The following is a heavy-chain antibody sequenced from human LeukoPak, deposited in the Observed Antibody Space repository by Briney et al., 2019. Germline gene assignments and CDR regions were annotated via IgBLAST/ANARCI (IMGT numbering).Heavy chain of an antibody. Sequence: GTSLRLSCAASGFIFSTYGMHWVRQAPGKGLEWVAVVWSGGNNKYYSDSVKGRFTISRDNSKNTLYLEMNSLRAEDTAVYYCAKDGQVGAIGYFDYRGQGTLVTVSS. CDR3: AKDGQVGAIGYFDY. CDR2: VWSGGNNK. CDR1: GFIFSTYG. D-gene: IGHD1-26*01. J-gene: IGHJ4*02. V-gene: IGHV3-33*06.